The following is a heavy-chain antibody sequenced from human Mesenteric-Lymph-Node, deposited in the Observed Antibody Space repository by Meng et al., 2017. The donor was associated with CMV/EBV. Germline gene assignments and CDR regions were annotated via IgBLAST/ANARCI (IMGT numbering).Heavy chain of an antibody. CDR1: GDSTSIFYY. CDR2: VHYTGST. Sequence: HLQGGDSGHCKGKPSETLALTVTVSGDSTSIFYYWGWIRQPPGRGREWIGSVHYTGSTYYSPSLKSRVTVSVDTSKNQFSLRLTSVTAADTAVYYCARPFPSWQSPRLDPFGAWGQGTLVTVSS. D-gene: IGHD6-19*01. V-gene: IGHV4-39*01. CDR3: ARPFPSWQSPRLDPFGA. J-gene: IGHJ5*02.